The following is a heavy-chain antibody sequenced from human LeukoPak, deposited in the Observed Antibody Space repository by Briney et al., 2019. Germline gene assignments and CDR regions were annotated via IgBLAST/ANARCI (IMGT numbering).Heavy chain of an antibody. V-gene: IGHV3-30*04. CDR1: GLTFSSFP. D-gene: IGHD6-19*01. CDR3: ASPNSMAGTHYFHY. J-gene: IGHJ4*02. CDR2: ISYDGNDK. Sequence: GGSLRLSCAASGLTFSSFPMHWVRQAPGKGLEWVAVISYDGNDKYYADSVKGRFTISRDNSKNTLYLQMDSLRAEDTALYYCASPNSMAGTHYFHYWGQGTPVIVSS.